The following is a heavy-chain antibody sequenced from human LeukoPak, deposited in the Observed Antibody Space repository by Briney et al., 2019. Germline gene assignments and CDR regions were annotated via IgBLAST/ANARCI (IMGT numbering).Heavy chain of an antibody. CDR3: AKGQRYFDSGGVDY. CDR1: GFTFSSYA. Sequence: GGSLRLSCAASGFTFSSYAMSWVRQAPGKGLEWVSAISGSGGSTYYADSVKGRFTISRDNSKNTLYLQMNSLRAEDTAVYYCAKGQRYFDSGGVDYWGQGTLVTVSS. CDR2: ISGSGGST. D-gene: IGHD3-9*01. V-gene: IGHV3-23*01. J-gene: IGHJ4*02.